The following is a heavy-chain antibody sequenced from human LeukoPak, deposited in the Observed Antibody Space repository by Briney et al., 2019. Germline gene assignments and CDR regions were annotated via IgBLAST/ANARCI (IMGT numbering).Heavy chain of an antibody. D-gene: IGHD2-2*01. V-gene: IGHV1-18*01. CDR2: ISPYNGNT. CDR1: GYTFVTYG. Sequence: ASVKVSCKASGYTFVTYGISWVRQAPGQGLEWMGWISPYNGNTDYAQRFQGRVTMTTDTSTSTAYMELRSLRSDDTAMYYCARDLRIPAPPTWLDSWGQGTLVSVFS. J-gene: IGHJ5*01. CDR3: ARDLRIPAPPTWLDS.